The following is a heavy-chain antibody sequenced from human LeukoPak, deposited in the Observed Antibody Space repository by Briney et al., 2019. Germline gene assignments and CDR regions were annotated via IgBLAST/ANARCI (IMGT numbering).Heavy chain of an antibody. D-gene: IGHD5-24*01. CDR1: EFTISDYY. CDR2: ITSGGTSI. J-gene: IGHJ3*01. Sequence: GGSLRLSCAASEFTISDYYMSWIRQAPGKGLEWVSYITSGGTSIYYADSVKGRFTISRDNAKSSLYLQMNSLRAEDTAVYYCARDLKDDYPEDVLDLWGQGTMVTVSS. CDR3: ARDLKDDYPEDVLDL. V-gene: IGHV3-11*04.